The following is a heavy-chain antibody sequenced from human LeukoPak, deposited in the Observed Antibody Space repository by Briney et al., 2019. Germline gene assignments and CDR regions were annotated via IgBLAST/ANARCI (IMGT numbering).Heavy chain of an antibody. CDR3: AREGMDGDYERGGDYYYYYMDV. D-gene: IGHD4-17*01. CDR1: GYTFTSYY. J-gene: IGHJ6*03. V-gene: IGHV1-46*01. CDR2: INPSGGST. Sequence: ASVKVSCKASGYTFTSYYTHWVRQAPGQGLEWMGIINPSGGSTSYAQKFQGRVTMTRDTSTSTVYMELSSLRSEDTAVYYCAREGMDGDYERGGDYYYYYMDVWGKGTTVTISS.